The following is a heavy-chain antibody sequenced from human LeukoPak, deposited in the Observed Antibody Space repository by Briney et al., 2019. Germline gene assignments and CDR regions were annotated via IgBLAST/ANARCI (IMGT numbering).Heavy chain of an antibody. CDR2: IYSGGST. J-gene: IGHJ4*02. CDR3: ARLQAVAGLDY. CDR1: GFTVSSNY. V-gene: IGHV3-53*01. D-gene: IGHD6-19*01. Sequence: PGGSLRLSCAASGFTVSSNYMSWVRQAPGKGLEWVSVIYSGGSTYYADSVKGRFTISRDNSKNTLYLQMNSLRAEDTAVYYCARLQAVAGLDYWGQGTLVTVSS.